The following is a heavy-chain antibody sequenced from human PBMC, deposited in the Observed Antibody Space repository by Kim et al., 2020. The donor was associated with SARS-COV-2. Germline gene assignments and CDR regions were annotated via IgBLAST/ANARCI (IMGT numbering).Heavy chain of an antibody. CDR1: GFIFSDYY. D-gene: IGHD2-21*01. J-gene: IGHJ3*01. CDR3: ARDCGGDCSTADAFDV. Sequence: GGSLRLSCAASGFIFSDYYMNWIRQAPGKGLEWVSYISTSSSTMYYGDSVKGRFSISRDNIKNTLYLQMDALTPGDTAVYYCARDCGGDCSTADAFDV. CDR2: ISTSSSTM. V-gene: IGHV3-11*01.